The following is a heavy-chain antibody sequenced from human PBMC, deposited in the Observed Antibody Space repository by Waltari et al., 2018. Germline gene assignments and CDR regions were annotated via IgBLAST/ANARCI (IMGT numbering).Heavy chain of an antibody. CDR2: INPQNGGT. J-gene: IGHJ6*03. D-gene: IGHD2-2*01. V-gene: IGHV1-2*02. CDR3: ARDGSPAANPHYYYYYIDV. CDR1: GFIFTAYY. Sequence: QAHLLQSGAEVKRPGASLRVSCEASGFIFTAYYLHWVRQAPGQGLEWMGWINPQNGGTNYAQKFQGRVIMTRDMSVKTVYMDLRRLGSDDTAIYYCARDGSPAANPHYYYYYIDVWGKGTTVTISS.